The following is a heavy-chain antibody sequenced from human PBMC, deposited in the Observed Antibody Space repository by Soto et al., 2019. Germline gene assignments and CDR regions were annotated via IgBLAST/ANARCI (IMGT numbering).Heavy chain of an antibody. V-gene: IGHV3-11*06. CDR1: GFTFSDYY. J-gene: IGHJ6*02. CDR2: ISSISSST. CDR3: ARGGDYSEYYYYYGMDV. Sequence: QVQLVESGGGLVKPGGSLRLSCAASGFTFSDYYMSWIRQAPGKGLEWVSYISSISSSTNYADSVKGRFTISRDNAKNSLYLQMNSLRAEDTAVYYCARGGDYSEYYYYYGMDVWGQGTTVTVSS. D-gene: IGHD2-15*01.